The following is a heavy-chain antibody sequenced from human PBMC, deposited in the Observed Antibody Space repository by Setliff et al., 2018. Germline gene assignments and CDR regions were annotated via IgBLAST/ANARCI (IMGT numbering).Heavy chain of an antibody. Sequence: GGSLRLSCVASGFTFGAYTLTWVRQAPGKGLEFVSGVDQGANTYYGVSVKGRFTISRDNSQNTVYLQMTNLGVEDTAIYYCAKDRVPDGKWGFDPSGPGILVTVSS. V-gene: IGHV3-23*01. CDR3: AKDRVPDGKWGFDP. CDR2: VDQGANT. J-gene: IGHJ5*02. D-gene: IGHD7-27*01. CDR1: GFTFGAYT.